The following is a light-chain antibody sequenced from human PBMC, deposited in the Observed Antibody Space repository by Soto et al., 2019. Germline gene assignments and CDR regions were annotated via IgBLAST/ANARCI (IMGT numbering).Light chain of an antibody. CDR3: QQYYSTPLT. V-gene: IGKV1-5*03. Sequence: DIHMTQSPSTLSVSVLDIVTITFRASQTISSWLAWYQQKPGKAPKLLIYKASTLKSGVPSRFSGSGSGTEFTLTISSLQAEDVAVYYCQQYYSTPLTFGGGTKVDIK. CDR1: QTISSW. J-gene: IGKJ4*01. CDR2: KAS.